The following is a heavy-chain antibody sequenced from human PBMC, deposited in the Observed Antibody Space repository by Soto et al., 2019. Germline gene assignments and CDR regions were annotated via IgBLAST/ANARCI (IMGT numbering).Heavy chain of an antibody. D-gene: IGHD4-17*01. CDR2: ISYDGSNK. CDR3: AKDLDYGDYGLCGMDV. CDR1: GFTFSSYG. Sequence: QVQLVESGGGVVQPGRSLRLSCAASGFTFSSYGMHWVRQAPGKGLEWVAVISYDGSNKYYADSVKGRFTISRDNSKNRLYLQMNSLRAEDTAVYYCAKDLDYGDYGLCGMDVWGQGTTVTVSS. V-gene: IGHV3-30*18. J-gene: IGHJ6*02.